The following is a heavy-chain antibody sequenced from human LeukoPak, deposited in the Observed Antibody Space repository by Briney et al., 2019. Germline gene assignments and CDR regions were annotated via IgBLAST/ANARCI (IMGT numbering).Heavy chain of an antibody. CDR2: IREDGSQK. D-gene: IGHD2-8*01. Sequence: GGSLRLSCAASGFTFSSSWMTWVRQAPGKGLEWVASIREDGSQKTSVDSVRGRFTISRENAKNSVYLQMDSLRAEDTAVYYCARGPTNGQAFDYWGQGTLVSVSS. CDR1: GFTFSSSW. CDR3: ARGPTNGQAFDY. J-gene: IGHJ4*02. V-gene: IGHV3-7*01.